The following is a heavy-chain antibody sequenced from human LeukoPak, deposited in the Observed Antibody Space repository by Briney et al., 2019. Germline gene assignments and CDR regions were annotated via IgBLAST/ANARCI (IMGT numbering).Heavy chain of an antibody. Sequence: PSETLSLTCAVYGGSFSGYYWSWVRQAPGKGLEWVSAISGSGGSTYYADSVKGRFTISRDNAKNSLYLQMNSLRAEDTAVYYCARTGIVVVISAFDIWGQGTMVTVSS. V-gene: IGHV3-23*01. CDR3: ARTGIVVVISAFDI. D-gene: IGHD3-22*01. J-gene: IGHJ3*02. CDR2: ISGSGGST. CDR1: GGSFSGYY.